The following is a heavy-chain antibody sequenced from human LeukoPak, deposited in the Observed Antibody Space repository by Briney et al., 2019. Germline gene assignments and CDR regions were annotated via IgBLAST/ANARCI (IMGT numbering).Heavy chain of an antibody. Sequence: ASVKVSFKASGYTFTSYDINWVRQATGQGLEWMGWMNPNSGNTGCAQKFQGRVTMTRNTSISTAYMELSSLRSEDTAVYYCARWSISAATYYYYYGMDVWGQGTTVTVSS. CDR2: MNPNSGNT. V-gene: IGHV1-8*01. CDR1: GYTFTSYD. D-gene: IGHD6-25*01. CDR3: ARWSISAATYYYYYGMDV. J-gene: IGHJ6*02.